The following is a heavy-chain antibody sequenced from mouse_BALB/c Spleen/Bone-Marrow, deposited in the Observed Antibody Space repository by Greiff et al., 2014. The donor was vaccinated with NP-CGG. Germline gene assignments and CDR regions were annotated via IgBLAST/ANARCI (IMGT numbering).Heavy chain of an antibody. V-gene: IGHV1S56*01. CDR1: GYTFTSYY. CDR2: IYPGNVNT. CDR3: ARDTMDY. Sequence: VQLVESGPGLVKPGASVRISCKASGYTFTSYYIHWVKQRPGQGLEWIGWIYPGNVNTKYNEKFKGKATLTADKSSSTAYMQLSSLTSEDSAVYFCARDTMDYWGQGTSVTVSS. J-gene: IGHJ4*01.